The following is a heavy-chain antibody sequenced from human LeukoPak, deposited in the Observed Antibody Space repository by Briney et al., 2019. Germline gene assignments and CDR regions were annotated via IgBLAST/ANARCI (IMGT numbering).Heavy chain of an antibody. CDR1: GGSFSGYY. J-gene: IGHJ4*02. D-gene: IGHD3-10*01. CDR2: IYDSGNT. Sequence: MPSETLSLTCSVSGGSFSGYYWSWIRQPPGKGLEWIGYIYDSGNTYYDPSLKGRVTISVDTSKNQFSLKLSSVTAADTAVYYCARSPFYYGSGNYLDWGQGTLVTVSS. V-gene: IGHV4-59*06. CDR3: ARSPFYYGSGNYLD.